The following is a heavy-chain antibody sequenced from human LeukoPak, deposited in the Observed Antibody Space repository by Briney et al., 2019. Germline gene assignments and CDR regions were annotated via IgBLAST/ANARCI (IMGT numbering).Heavy chain of an antibody. CDR3: ARGFNDFWSGSQLEY. CDR2: ISYDGGKT. J-gene: IGHJ4*02. D-gene: IGHD3-3*01. V-gene: IGHV3-30-3*01. Sequence: GGSLRLSCAASGFIFSGYAMHWVRQAPGKGLEWVAVISYDGGKTYYADSVNGRFTISRDNSKSTLYLQMNSLRSEDTAVYYCARGFNDFWSGSQLEYWGQGALVTVSS. CDR1: GFIFSGYA.